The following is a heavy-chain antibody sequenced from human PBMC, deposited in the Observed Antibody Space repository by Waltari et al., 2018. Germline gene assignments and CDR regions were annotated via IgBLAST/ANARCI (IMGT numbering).Heavy chain of an antibody. CDR3: ARDKSVADVVVPAVNWFDP. CDR1: GYTFTSYA. V-gene: IGHV1-3*01. Sequence: QVQLVQSGAEVKKPGASVKVSCKASGYTFTSYAMHWVRQAPGQRLEWMGWINAGNGNTKYAQKFQGRVTITRDTSASTAYMELSSLRSEDTAVYYCARDKSVADVVVPAVNWFDPWGQGTLVTVSS. D-gene: IGHD2-2*01. CDR2: INAGNGNT. J-gene: IGHJ5*02.